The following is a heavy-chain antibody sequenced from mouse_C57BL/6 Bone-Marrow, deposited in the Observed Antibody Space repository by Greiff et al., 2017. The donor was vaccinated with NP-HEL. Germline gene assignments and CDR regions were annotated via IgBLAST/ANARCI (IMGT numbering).Heavy chain of an antibody. D-gene: IGHD1-1*01. CDR3: ARDYGNWYFDV. J-gene: IGHJ1*03. Sequence: QVQLQQSGAELARPGASVKLSCKASGYTFTSYGISWVKQRTGQGLEWIGEIYPRSGNTYYNEKFKGKATLTADTSSSTAYMELRSLTSEDSAVYFCARDYGNWYFDVWGTGTTVTVSS. CDR2: IYPRSGNT. CDR1: GYTFTSYG. V-gene: IGHV1-81*01.